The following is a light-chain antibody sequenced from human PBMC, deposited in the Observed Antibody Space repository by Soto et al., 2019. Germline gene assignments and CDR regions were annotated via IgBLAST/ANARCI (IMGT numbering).Light chain of an antibody. CDR3: CSYVDSSTWV. V-gene: IGLV2-23*02. J-gene: IGLJ3*02. CDR1: SSDVGSYNL. CDR2: EVS. Sequence: QSALTQPAFVSGSPGQSITISCTGTSSDVGSYNLVSWYQQHPGKAPKLMIYEVSKRPSGVPNRFSGSKSGNTASLTISGLQAEDEADYYCCSYVDSSTWVFGGGTKVTVL.